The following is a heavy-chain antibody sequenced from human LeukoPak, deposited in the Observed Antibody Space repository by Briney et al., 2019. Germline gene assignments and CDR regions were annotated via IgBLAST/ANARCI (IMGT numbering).Heavy chain of an antibody. CDR2: IKQDGSEK. CDR3: ARDRPGRYFDD. J-gene: IGHJ4*02. CDR1: TFTFTNYW. V-gene: IGHV3-7*04. Sequence: PGGSLRLSCAASTFTFTNYWLSWVRQAPGKWLEWVANIKQDGSEKSYADSVKGRFTMSRDNAKKSVYLQMNSLRVEDTAVYYCARDRPGRYFDDWGQGTLVTVSS.